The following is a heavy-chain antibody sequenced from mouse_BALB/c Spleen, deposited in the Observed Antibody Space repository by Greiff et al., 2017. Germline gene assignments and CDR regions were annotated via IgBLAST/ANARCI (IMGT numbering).Heavy chain of an antibody. Sequence: VQLVESGPGLVAPSQSLSITCTVSGFSLTSYGVHWVRQPPGKGLEWLGVIWAGGSTNYNSALMSRLSISKDNSKSQVFLKMNSLQTDDTAMYYCARGNYGNYYAMDYWGQGTSVTVSS. CDR2: IWAGGST. CDR1: GFSLTSYG. V-gene: IGHV2-9*02. J-gene: IGHJ4*01. CDR3: ARGNYGNYYAMDY. D-gene: IGHD1-1*01.